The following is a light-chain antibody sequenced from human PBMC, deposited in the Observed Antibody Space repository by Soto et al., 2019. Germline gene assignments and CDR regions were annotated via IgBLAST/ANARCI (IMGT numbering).Light chain of an antibody. V-gene: IGLV1-51*01. CDR1: SSNIGNNY. Sequence: QSVLTQPPSVSAAPGQTVTISCSGSSSNIGNNYVSWYQQLPGTAPKLLIYDNNKRPSGIPDRFSGSKSGTSATLGITGLQTGDEADYYCGTWDSSLSAEAVFGGGTKLTVL. J-gene: IGLJ2*01. CDR2: DNN. CDR3: GTWDSSLSAEAV.